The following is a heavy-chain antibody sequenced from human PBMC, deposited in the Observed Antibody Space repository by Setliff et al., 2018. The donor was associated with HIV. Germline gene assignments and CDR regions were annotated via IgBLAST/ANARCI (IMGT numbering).Heavy chain of an antibody. CDR1: GGSISGHY. CDR2: IYSSGST. Sequence: PSETLSLTCTVSGGSISGHYWSWIRQPPGRGLEWIGYIYSSGSTNFNPPLQSRVTISVDTSKNQFSLKLSSVTAADTAVYYCAGHSGVASPNWFDPWGQGTQVTVSS. J-gene: IGHJ5*02. V-gene: IGHV4-4*09. CDR3: AGHSGVASPNWFDP. D-gene: IGHD3-10*01.